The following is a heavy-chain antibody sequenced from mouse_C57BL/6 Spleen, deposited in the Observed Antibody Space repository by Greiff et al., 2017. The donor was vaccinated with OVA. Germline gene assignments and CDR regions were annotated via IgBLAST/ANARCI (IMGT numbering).Heavy chain of an antibody. J-gene: IGHJ3*01. CDR3: ATYSNYRFAY. CDR1: GYTFTSYW. CDR2: IDPSDSYT. Sequence: QVHVKQPGAELVMPGASVKLSCKASGYTFTSYWMHWVKQRPGQGLEWIGEIDPSDSYTNYNQKFKGKSTLTVDKSSSTAYMQLSSLTSEDSAVYYCATYSNYRFAYWGQGTLVTVSA. V-gene: IGHV1-69*01. D-gene: IGHD2-5*01.